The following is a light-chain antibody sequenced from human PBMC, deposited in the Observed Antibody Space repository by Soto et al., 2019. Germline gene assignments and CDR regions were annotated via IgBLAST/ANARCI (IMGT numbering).Light chain of an antibody. CDR1: QSVSSSY. J-gene: IGKJ1*01. CDR2: GAS. V-gene: IGKV3-20*01. CDR3: QQYGSSPWT. Sequence: EVVLAQSPGTLSLSPGERATLSCSASQSVSSSYLAWYQQKLGQAPRLLIYGASSRATGIPDRFSGSGSGTDFTLTISRLETEDFAVYYCQQYGSSPWTFGQGTKVEIK.